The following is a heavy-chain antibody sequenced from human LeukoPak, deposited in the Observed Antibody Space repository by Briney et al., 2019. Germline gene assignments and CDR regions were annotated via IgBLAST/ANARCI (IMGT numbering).Heavy chain of an antibody. CDR3: AKGGSRHADY. J-gene: IGHJ4*02. Sequence: PGGSLRLSCAASGITLSSYWMHWVRQAPGKGLVWVSRINSDGSSTSYADSVKGRFTISRDNDSLRAEDTAVYYCAKGGSRHADYWGQGTLVTVSS. V-gene: IGHV3-74*01. CDR2: INSDGSST. CDR1: GITLSSYW. D-gene: IGHD1-26*01.